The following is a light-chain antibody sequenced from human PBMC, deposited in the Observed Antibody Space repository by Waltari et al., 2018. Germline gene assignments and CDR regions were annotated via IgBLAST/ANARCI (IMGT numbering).Light chain of an antibody. CDR2: DAS. V-gene: IGKV3-11*01. CDR3: QQRSNWTPHT. Sequence: IVFTQSPATLSLAPGDTGTLSRRASQRVGSYLAVYQQSPRQPPRLLSYDASNRATGVPDRFRGSGSGTDFTLTISSLEAEDFAVYYCQQRSNWTPHTFGQGARLEIK. J-gene: IGKJ2*01. CDR1: QRVGSY.